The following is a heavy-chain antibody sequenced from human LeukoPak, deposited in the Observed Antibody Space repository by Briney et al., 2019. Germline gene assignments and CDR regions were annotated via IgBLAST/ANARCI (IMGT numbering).Heavy chain of an antibody. CDR2: IYYSGST. J-gene: IGHJ4*02. Sequence: SETLSLTCTVSGGSISSGGYYWSWIRQPPGKGLEWIGSIYYSGSTNYNPSLKSRVTISVDTSKNQFSLKLSSVTAADTAVYYCAREGAEGYYFDYWGQGTLVTVSS. D-gene: IGHD3-16*01. CDR1: GGSISSGGYY. V-gene: IGHV4-39*07. CDR3: AREGAEGYYFDY.